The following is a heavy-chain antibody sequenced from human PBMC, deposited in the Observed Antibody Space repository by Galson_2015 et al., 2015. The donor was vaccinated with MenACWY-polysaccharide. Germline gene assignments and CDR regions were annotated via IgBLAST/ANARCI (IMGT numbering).Heavy chain of an antibody. J-gene: IGHJ6*02. CDR3: ARAMVNFYYYYGMDV. V-gene: IGHV3-11*01. D-gene: IGHD5-18*01. CDR2: ISSSGSTI. CDR1: GFTFSDYY. Sequence: SLRLSCAASGFTFSDYYMSWIRQAPGKGLEWVSYISSSGSTIYYADSVKGRFTISRDNAKNSLYLQMNSLRAEDTALYYCARAMVNFYYYYGMDVWGQGTTVTVSS.